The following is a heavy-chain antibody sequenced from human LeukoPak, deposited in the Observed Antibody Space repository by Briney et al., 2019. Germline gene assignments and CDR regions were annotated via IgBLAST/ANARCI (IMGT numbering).Heavy chain of an antibody. CDR3: ARLLTTVTEDYFDY. CDR1: GFTFSSYS. V-gene: IGHV3-21*01. D-gene: IGHD4-17*01. CDR2: ITSSSSYI. J-gene: IGHJ4*02. Sequence: GGSLRLSCAASGFTFSSYSMNWVRQAPGKGLEWVSSITSSSSYIYYAGSVEGRFTISRDNAKNSLYLQMNSLRAEDTAVYYCARLLTTVTEDYFDYWGQGTLVTVSS.